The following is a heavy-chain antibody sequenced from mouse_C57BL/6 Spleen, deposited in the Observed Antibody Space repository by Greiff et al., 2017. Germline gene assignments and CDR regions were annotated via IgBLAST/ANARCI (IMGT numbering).Heavy chain of an antibody. CDR3: TRANWDLHYAMDY. J-gene: IGHJ4*01. CDR1: GFTFSSYA. CDR2: LSSGGDYS. D-gene: IGHD4-1*01. Sequence: EVKLVESGEGLVKPGGSLKLSCAASGFTFSSYAMSWVRQTPEKRLEWVAYLSSGGDYSYYADTVKGRFTISRDNARNTLYLQMSSLKSEDTAMYYCTRANWDLHYAMDYWGQGTSVTVSS. V-gene: IGHV5-9-1*02.